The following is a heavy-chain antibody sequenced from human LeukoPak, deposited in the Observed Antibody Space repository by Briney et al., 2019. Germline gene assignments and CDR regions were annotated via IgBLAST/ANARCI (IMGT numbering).Heavy chain of an antibody. V-gene: IGHV3-9*03. CDR3: ARDNYDILTGYFDY. CDR1: GLTYDVYA. D-gene: IGHD3-9*01. Sequence: GRSLRLSCAASGLTYDVYAMHWVRHAPGKGLDWVSGISWNSGSIGYAVSVKGRFTISRDNAKNSLYLQMNSLRAEDMALYYCARDNYDILTGYFDYWGQGTLVTVSS. CDR2: ISWNSGSI. J-gene: IGHJ4*02.